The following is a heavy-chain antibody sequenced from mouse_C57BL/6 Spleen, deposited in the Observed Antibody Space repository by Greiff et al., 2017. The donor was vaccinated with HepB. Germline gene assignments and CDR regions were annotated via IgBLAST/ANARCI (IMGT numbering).Heavy chain of an antibody. V-gene: IGHV3-6*01. J-gene: IGHJ3*01. CDR1: GYSITSGYY. D-gene: IGHD2-4*01. Sequence: EVQLQQSGPGLVKPSQSLSLTCSVTGYSITSGYYWNWIRQFPGNKLEWMGYISYDGSNNYNPSLKNRISITRDTSKNQFFLKLNSVTTEDTATYYCARMGDYEAWFAYWGQGTLVTVSA. CDR2: ISYDGSN. CDR3: ARMGDYEAWFAY.